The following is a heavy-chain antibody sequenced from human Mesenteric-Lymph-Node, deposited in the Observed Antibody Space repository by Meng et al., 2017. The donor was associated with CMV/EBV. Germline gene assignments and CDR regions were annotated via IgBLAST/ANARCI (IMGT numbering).Heavy chain of an antibody. J-gene: IGHJ4*02. D-gene: IGHD1-26*01. CDR2: IYHSGST. CDR1: GGSISSSNW. CDR3: ARDITDSGSYHFDY. Sequence: VAGGSISSSNWWSWVRQPPGKGLEWIGEIYHSGSTNYNPSLKSRVTISVDKSKNQFSLKLSSVTAADTAVYYCARDITDSGSYHFDYWGQGTLVTVSS. V-gene: IGHV4-4*02.